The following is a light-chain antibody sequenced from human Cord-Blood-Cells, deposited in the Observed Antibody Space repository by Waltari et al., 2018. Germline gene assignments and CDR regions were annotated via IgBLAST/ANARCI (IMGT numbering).Light chain of an antibody. V-gene: IGLV2-14*03. Sequence: QSALTQPASVSGSPGQSITISCTGTSSAVGGYNYVPWYQQHPGKAPNLMIYDFSNRPSGVSNRFSGSKSGNTASLTISGLQAEDEADYYCSSYTSSSTLVFGGGTKLTVL. J-gene: IGLJ3*02. CDR3: SSYTSSSTLV. CDR2: DFS. CDR1: SSAVGGYNY.